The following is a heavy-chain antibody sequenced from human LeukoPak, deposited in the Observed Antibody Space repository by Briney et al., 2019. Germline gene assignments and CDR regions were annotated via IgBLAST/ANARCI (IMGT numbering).Heavy chain of an antibody. V-gene: IGHV3-23*01. CDR3: ARDGGWLSAF. Sequence: RGSLRHSCAPSGFTFSNYAMSWVRPAPGKGLEWVSGINGSAGNTYFADCVKGRFSIYRDNSKNTQYLQMNSLRVEDTAVYYCARDGGWLSAFWGQGTVVSVSS. J-gene: IGHJ4*02. CDR1: GFTFSNYA. CDR2: INGSAGNT. D-gene: IGHD3-22*01.